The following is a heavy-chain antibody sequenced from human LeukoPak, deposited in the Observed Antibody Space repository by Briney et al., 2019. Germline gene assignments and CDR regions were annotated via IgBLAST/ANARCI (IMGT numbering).Heavy chain of an antibody. D-gene: IGHD3-10*01. V-gene: IGHV3-66*01. CDR1: GFGVSKND. Sequence: GGSLRLSCAASGFGVSKNDMTWVRQTPGKGLEWVSDIQSAGGTYYADSVKGRFDISKDDSKNTLYLQMNYLRVEDTAVYYCAGTTYLFGSGTYPYWGRGTLVTVSS. J-gene: IGHJ4*02. CDR3: AGTTYLFGSGTYPY. CDR2: IQSAGGT.